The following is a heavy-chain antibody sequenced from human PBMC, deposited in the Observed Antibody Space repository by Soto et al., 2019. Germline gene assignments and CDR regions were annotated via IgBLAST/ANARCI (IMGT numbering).Heavy chain of an antibody. CDR1: GYDFTTYG. Sequence: QVHLVQSGAEVKKPGASVKVSCKGSGYDFTTYGITWVRQAPGQGLEWMAWISAHNGNTDYAQKLQGRVTVTRDTSTSTAYMELRSLRSDDTAVYYWARGRSGDYWGQGALFTFSS. V-gene: IGHV1-18*01. CDR3: ARGRSGDY. CDR2: ISAHNGNT. J-gene: IGHJ4*02.